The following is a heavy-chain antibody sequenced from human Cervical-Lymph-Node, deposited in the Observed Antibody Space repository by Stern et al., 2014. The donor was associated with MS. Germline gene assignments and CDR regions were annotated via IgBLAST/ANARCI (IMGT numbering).Heavy chain of an antibody. Sequence: VKLVESGAEVKKPGESLKISCKGSGYSFTSYWIGLVRQMPGKGLEWMGIIHPGDSDTRYSTSFQGQVTISADKSISTAYLQWSSLKASDTAMYYCARRLYYYAPFDPWGQGTQVTVSS. V-gene: IGHV5-51*01. D-gene: IGHD3-10*01. CDR1: GYSFTSYW. CDR3: ARRLYYYAPFDP. J-gene: IGHJ5*02. CDR2: IHPGDSDT.